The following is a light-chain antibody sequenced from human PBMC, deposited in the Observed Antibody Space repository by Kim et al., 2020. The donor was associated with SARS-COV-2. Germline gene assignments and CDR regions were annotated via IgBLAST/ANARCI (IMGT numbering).Light chain of an antibody. V-gene: IGLV3-21*04. CDR1: NIGSKS. J-gene: IGLJ3*02. Sequence: SYELTQPPSVSVSPGQTARITCGRNNIGSKSVHWYQQKPGQAPVLVIYYDSDRPSGIPERFSGSNSGNSATLTISGVEAGDEADYYCQVWDSGSDHPWVFGGGTQLTVL. CDR2: YDS. CDR3: QVWDSGSDHPWV.